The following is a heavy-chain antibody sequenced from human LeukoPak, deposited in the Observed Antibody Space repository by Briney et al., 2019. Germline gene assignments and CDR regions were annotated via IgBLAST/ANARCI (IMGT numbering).Heavy chain of an antibody. CDR1: GFTFSIYE. J-gene: IGHJ4*02. Sequence: GGSLGLSCAASGFTFSIYEMNWVRQAPGKGLEWVSYISTGGTTIHYADSVKGRFTISRDNAKNSLYPQMNSLRAEDTAVYYCARSGGNFDYWGQGTLVTVSS. D-gene: IGHD3-16*01. CDR2: ISTGGTTI. V-gene: IGHV3-48*03. CDR3: ARSGGNFDY.